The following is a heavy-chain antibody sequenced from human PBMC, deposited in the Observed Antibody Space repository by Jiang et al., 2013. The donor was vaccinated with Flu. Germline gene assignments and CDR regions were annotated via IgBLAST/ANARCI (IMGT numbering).Heavy chain of an antibody. V-gene: IGHV5-10-1*01. J-gene: IGHJ6*04. D-gene: IGHD3-10*01. CDR2: IDPSDSYI. CDR3: VSGGSGTNFYYGMDV. Sequence: RQMPGKGLSDGRIDPSDSYINYNPSFQGHVTISGDKSISTAYLQWSSLKASDTAMYYCVSGGSGTNFYYGMDVWGKGTTVTVSS.